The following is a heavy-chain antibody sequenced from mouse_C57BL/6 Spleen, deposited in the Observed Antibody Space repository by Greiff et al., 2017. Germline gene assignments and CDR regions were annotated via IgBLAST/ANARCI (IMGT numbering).Heavy chain of an antibody. D-gene: IGHD1-1*02. CDR2: IWRGGST. CDR3: AKNGGSNYDAMDY. CDR1: GFSLTSYG. V-gene: IGHV2-5*01. J-gene: IGHJ4*01. Sequence: QVHVKQSGPGLVQPSQSLSITCTVSGFSLTSYGVHWVRQSPGKGLEWLGVIWRGGSTDYNAAFMSRLSITKDNSKSQVFFKMNSLQADDTAIYYCAKNGGSNYDAMDYWGQGTSVTVSS.